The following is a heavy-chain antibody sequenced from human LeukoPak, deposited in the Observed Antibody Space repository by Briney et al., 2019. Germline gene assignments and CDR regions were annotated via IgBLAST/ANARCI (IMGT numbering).Heavy chain of an antibody. CDR3: ASVSGSYRTPYYYMDV. CDR1: GFTVSSSY. J-gene: IGHJ6*03. Sequence: GGSLRLSCAASGFTVSSSYMSWVRQAPGKGLEWVSVIYSGGSTYYADSVKGRFTISRDNSKNTLYLQMNNLRAEDTAVYYCASVSGSYRTPYYYMDVWGKGTTVTVSS. D-gene: IGHD3-16*02. CDR2: IYSGGST. V-gene: IGHV3-53*01.